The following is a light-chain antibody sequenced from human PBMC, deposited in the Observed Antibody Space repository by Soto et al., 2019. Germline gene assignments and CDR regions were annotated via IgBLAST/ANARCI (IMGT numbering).Light chain of an antibody. Sequence: DIQMTQSPSSLSAFVGDRVTITCRASQDIGNFLAWYQQKPGKVPKLLIYAASTLQSGVPSRFSGSGSGTDFTLPISRLQPEDVATYYCQKCKVAPFTFGGGTKVDIK. CDR2: AAS. J-gene: IGKJ4*01. CDR1: QDIGNF. V-gene: IGKV1-27*01. CDR3: QKCKVAPFT.